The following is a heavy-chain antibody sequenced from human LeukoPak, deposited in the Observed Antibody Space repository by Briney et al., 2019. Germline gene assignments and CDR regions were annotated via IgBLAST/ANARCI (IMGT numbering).Heavy chain of an antibody. V-gene: IGHV1-24*01. Sequence: ASVKVSCKVSGYTLTELSMHWVRQAPGKGLEWMGGFDPEDGETIYAQKFQGRVIMTEDTSTDTAFMELSSLRSEYTAVYYRATGRVYYDSCGLGRVDYWGQGTLVTVSS. J-gene: IGHJ4*02. CDR2: FDPEDGET. CDR1: GYTLTELS. CDR3: ATGRVYYDSCGLGRVDY. D-gene: IGHD3-22*01.